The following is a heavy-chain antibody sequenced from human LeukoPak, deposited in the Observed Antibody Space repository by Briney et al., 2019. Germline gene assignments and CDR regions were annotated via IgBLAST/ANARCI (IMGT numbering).Heavy chain of an antibody. V-gene: IGHV3-9*01. D-gene: IGHD3-10*01. CDR2: ITWDSGGI. CDR3: AKDLDASGRQNDYYYYGMDV. Sequence: LRLSCAASGFSFHDYDMHWVRQAPGKGLEWVAGITWDSGGIGYADSVKGRFTVSRDNAQNSLYLQMNSLRPEDTALYYCAKDLDASGRQNDYYYYGMDVWGQGTTVTVSS. CDR1: GFSFHDYD. J-gene: IGHJ6*02.